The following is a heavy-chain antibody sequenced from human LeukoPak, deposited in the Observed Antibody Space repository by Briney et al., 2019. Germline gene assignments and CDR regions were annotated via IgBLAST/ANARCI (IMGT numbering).Heavy chain of an antibody. D-gene: IGHD1-1*01. CDR2: IWYDGSQK. CDR1: GFTFSNYG. Sequence: GESLRLSCAASGFTFSNYGMHWVRQAPGKGLEWVTVIWYDGSQKYYADSVKGRFTISRDNSKNALYLQMDSLRAEDTAMYYCASGSGYNFGNFDYWGQGTLVTVSS. V-gene: IGHV3-33*01. CDR3: ASGSGYNFGNFDY. J-gene: IGHJ4*02.